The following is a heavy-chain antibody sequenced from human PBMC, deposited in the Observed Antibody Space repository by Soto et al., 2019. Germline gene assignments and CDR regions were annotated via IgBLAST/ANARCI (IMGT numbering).Heavy chain of an antibody. CDR2: IYYSGST. D-gene: IGHD3-22*01. CDR1: GGSISSYY. V-gene: IGHV4-59*01. J-gene: IGHJ5*02. Sequence: SETLSLTCTVSGGSISSYYWSWIRQPPGKGLEWIGYIYYSGSTNYNPSLKSRVTISVDTSKNQFSLKLSSVTAADTAVYYCARASRTVVTDLEWFDTWGQGTLVTVSS. CDR3: ARASRTVVTDLEWFDT.